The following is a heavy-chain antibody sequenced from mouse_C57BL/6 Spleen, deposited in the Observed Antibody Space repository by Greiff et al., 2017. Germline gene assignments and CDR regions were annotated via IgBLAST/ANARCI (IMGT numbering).Heavy chain of an antibody. D-gene: IGHD1-1*01. CDR1: GFTFSSYG. CDR3: ARRGFITTVVAHFDY. V-gene: IGHV5-6*02. CDR2: ISSGGSYT. Sequence: DVKLQESGGDLVKPGGSLKLSCAASGFTFSSYGMSWVRQTPDKRLEWVATISSGGSYTYYPDSVKGRFTISRDNAKNTLYLQMSSLKSEDTAMYYCARRGFITTVVAHFDYWGQGTTLTVSS. J-gene: IGHJ2*01.